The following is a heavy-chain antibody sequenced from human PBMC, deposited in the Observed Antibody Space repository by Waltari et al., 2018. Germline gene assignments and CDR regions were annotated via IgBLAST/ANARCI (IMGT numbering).Heavy chain of an antibody. CDR3: ATYVLLNGY. V-gene: IGHV1-69-2*01. D-gene: IGHD2-15*01. J-gene: IGHJ4*02. Sequence: EVQLVQSGAEVKKPGATVTISCKASGYTFTDYYMHWVQHAPGKGLEWMGRVDPEDGETIYAEKFQGRVTITADTSTDTAYMELSSLRSEDTGVYYCATYVLLNGYWGQGTLVTVSS. CDR1: GYTFTDYY. CDR2: VDPEDGET.